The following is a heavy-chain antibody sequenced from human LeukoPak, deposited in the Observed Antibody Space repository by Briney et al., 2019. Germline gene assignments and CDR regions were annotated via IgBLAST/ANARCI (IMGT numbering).Heavy chain of an antibody. V-gene: IGHV4-59*01. CDR3: ARGSVRGEFDP. CDR2: IYYTGST. Sequence: SETLSLTCTLSGGSISTYYWSWVRQPPGKGLEWIGYIYYTGSTDYNPSLKSRVTMSVDTSKNQFSLKLSSVTAADTVVYSCARGSVRGEFDPWGQGTLVTVSS. J-gene: IGHJ5*02. D-gene: IGHD3-10*01. CDR1: GGSISTYY.